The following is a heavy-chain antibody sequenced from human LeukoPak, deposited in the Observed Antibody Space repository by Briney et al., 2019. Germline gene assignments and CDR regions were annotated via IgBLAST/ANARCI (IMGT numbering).Heavy chain of an antibody. J-gene: IGHJ4*02. CDR3: ERHSNKILNYFEY. CDR1: GGSISSYY. Sequence: SETLSFTCTVSGGSISSYYWSWIRHPPRKGLEWIWYIYYRCSTKYNPSLKRRVTISIYTSKNQFSLKLSSVTAADTAVYYCERHSNKILNYFEYWGEGTLVTVSS. CDR2: IYYRCST. V-gene: IGHV4-59*08. D-gene: IGHD4-11*01.